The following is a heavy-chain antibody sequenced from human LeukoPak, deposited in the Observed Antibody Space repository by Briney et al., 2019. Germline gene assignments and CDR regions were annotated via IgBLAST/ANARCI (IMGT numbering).Heavy chain of an antibody. CDR1: GGSISRYY. CDR2: IFYTGST. CDR3: ARDRVDYYGSGSYRVSLAFDI. J-gene: IGHJ3*02. Sequence: SETLSLTCTVSGGSISRYYWSWIRQPPGKGLEWIGYIFYTGSTNYNPSLKSRVTISVDTSKNQFSLKLSSVTAADTAVYYCARDRVDYYGSGSYRVSLAFDIWGQGTMVTVSS. D-gene: IGHD3-10*01. V-gene: IGHV4-59*12.